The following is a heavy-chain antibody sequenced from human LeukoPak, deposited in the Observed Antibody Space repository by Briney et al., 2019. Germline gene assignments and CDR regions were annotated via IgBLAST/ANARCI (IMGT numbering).Heavy chain of an antibody. CDR3: ASSSYSSSYYVY. J-gene: IGHJ4*02. CDR2: INSDGSST. D-gene: IGHD6-13*01. CDR1: GFTFSSYW. Sequence: GESLKISCAASGFTFSSYWMHWVRQAPGKGLVWVSRINSDGSSTSYADSVKGRFTISRDNAKNTLYLQMNSLRAEDTAVYYCASSSYSSSYYVYWSQGTLVTVSS. V-gene: IGHV3-74*01.